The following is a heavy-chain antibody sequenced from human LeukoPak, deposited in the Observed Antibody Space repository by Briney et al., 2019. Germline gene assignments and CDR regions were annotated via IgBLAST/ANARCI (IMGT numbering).Heavy chain of an antibody. CDR3: ASEYCSGGNCYFDY. Sequence: GESLKISCKGSEYSFATYWIGWVRQMPGQGLEWMGVIFPGDSDTRYSPSFQGQVTISADKSISTAYLQWSSLKASDTAIYYCASEYCSGGNCYFDYWGQGTLVTVSS. D-gene: IGHD2-15*01. CDR1: EYSFATYW. V-gene: IGHV5-51*01. J-gene: IGHJ4*02. CDR2: IFPGDSDT.